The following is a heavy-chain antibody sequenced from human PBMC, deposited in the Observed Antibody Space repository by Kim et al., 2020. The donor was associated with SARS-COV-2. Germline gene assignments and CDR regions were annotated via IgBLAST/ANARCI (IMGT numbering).Heavy chain of an antibody. CDR2: NK. D-gene: IGHD7-27*01. J-gene: IGHJ4*02. V-gene: IGHV3-30*01. CDR3: ARDDWGSIDY. Sequence: NKKYATALKGRVTIPTDNSKTELDLQVNDLQPEDTAVYYCARDDWGSIDYWGQGTLVTVS.